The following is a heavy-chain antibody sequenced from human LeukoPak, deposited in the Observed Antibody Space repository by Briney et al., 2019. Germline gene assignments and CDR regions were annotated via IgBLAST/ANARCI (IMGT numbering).Heavy chain of an antibody. V-gene: IGHV4-61*02. D-gene: IGHD6-19*01. CDR2: IYTSGST. CDR3: AREEQWLGNDY. CDR1: GGSISSGSYY. J-gene: IGHJ4*02. Sequence: SQTLSLTCTVSGGSISSGSYYWSWIRQPAGKGLEGIGRIYTSGSTNYNPSLKSRGTISVATSKNQFSLKLSSVTAADTAVYYCAREEQWLGNDYWGQGTLVTVSS.